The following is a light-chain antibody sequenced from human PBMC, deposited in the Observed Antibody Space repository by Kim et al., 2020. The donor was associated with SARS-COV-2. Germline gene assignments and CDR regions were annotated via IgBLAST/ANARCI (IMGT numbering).Light chain of an antibody. CDR1: NIGTKS. Sequence: SYELTQPPSLSVAPGKTATITCGGNNIGTKSVHWYQQKPGQAPILVIFFDSDRPSVIPERFSVSNSGNTAALPISRVEAGDEADYFCQVWDSASDQWLFG. V-gene: IGLV3-21*01. CDR2: FDS. CDR3: QVWDSASDQWL. J-gene: IGLJ3*02.